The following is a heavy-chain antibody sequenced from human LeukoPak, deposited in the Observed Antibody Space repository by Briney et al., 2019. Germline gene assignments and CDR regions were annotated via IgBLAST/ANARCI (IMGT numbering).Heavy chain of an antibody. V-gene: IGHV1-2*02. CDR1: GYTFTDCY. Sequence: GASVKVSCKASGYTFTDCYMHWVRQAPGQGLEWMGWINPDSGGTNYAQNFQGRVTMTRDTSISTAYMELSRLRSDDTAVYYCARPFIETPSLGALDYWGQGTLVTVSS. D-gene: IGHD4-23*01. CDR3: ARPFIETPSLGALDY. J-gene: IGHJ4*02. CDR2: INPDSGGT.